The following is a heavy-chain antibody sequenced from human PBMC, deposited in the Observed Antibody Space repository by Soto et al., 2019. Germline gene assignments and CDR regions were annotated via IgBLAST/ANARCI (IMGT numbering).Heavy chain of an antibody. J-gene: IGHJ5*01. CDR2: ISGSGGST. D-gene: IGHD3-16*01. CDR1: GFTFSSYA. Sequence: GGSLRLSCAASGFTFSSYAMSRVHQAPGKGLEWVSAISGSGGSTYYADSVKGRFAISRDNSKNTLYLQMNSLRAEDTAVYYCAKDRYDYSDVWFDPWGQVALVTVS. V-gene: IGHV3-23*01. CDR3: AKDRYDYSDVWFDP.